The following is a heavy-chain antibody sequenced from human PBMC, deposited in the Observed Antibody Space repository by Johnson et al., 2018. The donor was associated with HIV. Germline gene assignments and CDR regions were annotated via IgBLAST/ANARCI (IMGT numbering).Heavy chain of an antibody. V-gene: IGHV3-15*01. Sequence: VQLVEYGGGGGKRGGPLRLSCAASGFTFSNAWMSWVRQAPGKGLEWVGRIKSKTDGGTTDYAAPVKGRFTISRDDSKNTLYLQMNSLKTEDTAVYYCTTDLGYYDSSGDAFDIWGQGTMFTVSS. CDR1: GFTFSNAW. CDR2: IKSKTDGGTT. CDR3: TTDLGYYDSSGDAFDI. D-gene: IGHD3-22*01. J-gene: IGHJ3*02.